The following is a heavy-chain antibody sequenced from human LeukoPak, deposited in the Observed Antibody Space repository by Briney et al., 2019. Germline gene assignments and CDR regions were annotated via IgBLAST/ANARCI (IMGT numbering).Heavy chain of an antibody. J-gene: IGHJ6*02. D-gene: IGHD2-2*01. CDR3: ARYQLPYGMDV. Sequence: GGSLRLSCAASGFTFSSYGMHWVRHAPGKGLEWVAVISYDGSNKYYADSVKGRFTISRDNSKNTLYLQMNSLRAEDTAVYYCARYQLPYGMDVWGQGTTVTVSS. CDR2: ISYDGSNK. V-gene: IGHV3-30*03. CDR1: GFTFSSYG.